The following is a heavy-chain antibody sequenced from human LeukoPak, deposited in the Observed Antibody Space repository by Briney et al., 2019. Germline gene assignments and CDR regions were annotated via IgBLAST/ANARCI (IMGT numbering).Heavy chain of an antibody. CDR3: ARGAGTGRNNWFDP. J-gene: IGHJ5*02. CDR1: GGSISSSSYY. CDR2: TYYSGST. V-gene: IGHV4-39*01. D-gene: IGHD3-10*01. Sequence: SETLSLTCTVSGGSISSSSYYWGWIRQPPGKGLEWIGSTYYSGSTYYNPSLKSRVTISVDTSKNQFSLKLSSVTAADTAVYYCARGAGTGRNNWFDPWGQGTLVTVSS.